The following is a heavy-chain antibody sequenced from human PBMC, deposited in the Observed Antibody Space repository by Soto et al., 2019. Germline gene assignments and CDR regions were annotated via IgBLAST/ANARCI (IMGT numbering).Heavy chain of an antibody. Sequence: TLSLTCAISGDSVSSNSAAWNWIRQSPSRGLEWLGRTYYGSKWYNDYAVSVKSRITINPDTSKNQFSLQLNSVTPEDAAVYYCARDRAYSSTWPTRDYYYGMDVWGQGTTVTVYS. CDR2: TYYGSKWYN. V-gene: IGHV6-1*01. CDR3: ARDRAYSSTWPTRDYYYGMDV. CDR1: GDSVSSNSAA. J-gene: IGHJ6*02. D-gene: IGHD6-13*01.